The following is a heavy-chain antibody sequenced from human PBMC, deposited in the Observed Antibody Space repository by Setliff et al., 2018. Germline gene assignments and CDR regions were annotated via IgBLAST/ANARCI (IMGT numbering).Heavy chain of an antibody. CDR3: AKAREAHNWNSYYFDT. D-gene: IGHD1-20*01. CDR1: GFTFDDFA. Sequence: GGSLRLSCAASGFTFDDFAMHWVRQSPGKGLEWVSLISWDGGTTLYADSVKGRFTVSRDSSKNSLSLQMNSLRPDDGALYFCAKAREAHNWNSYYFDTWGQGTLVTVSS. V-gene: IGHV3-43D*03. CDR2: ISWDGGTT. J-gene: IGHJ4*02.